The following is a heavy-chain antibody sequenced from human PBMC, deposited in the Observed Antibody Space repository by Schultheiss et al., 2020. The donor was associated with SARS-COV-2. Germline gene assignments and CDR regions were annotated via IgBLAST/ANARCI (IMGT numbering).Heavy chain of an antibody. D-gene: IGHD2-15*01. Sequence: SVKVSCKASGGTFSSYAISWVRQAPGQGLEWMGGIIPIFGTANYAQKFQGRVTLTADKSTSTAYMELSSLRSEDTAVYYCARDPDIVVVVAATPGWFDPWGQGALVNV. J-gene: IGHJ5*02. CDR1: GGTFSSYA. CDR3: ARDPDIVVVVAATPGWFDP. V-gene: IGHV1-69*06. CDR2: IIPIFGTA.